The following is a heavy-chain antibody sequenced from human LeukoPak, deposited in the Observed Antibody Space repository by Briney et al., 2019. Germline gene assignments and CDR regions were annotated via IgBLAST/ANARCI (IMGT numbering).Heavy chain of an antibody. CDR3: ARAGGVGGQPEHFQH. Sequence: GASVKVSCKASGYTLTDYYLHWVRQAPGQGLEWLGWISPNSGDTNYAQKSQGRVTMTRDTSISTAYMELSRLTSEDTAVYYCARAGGVGGQPEHFQHWGQGTLVTVSS. D-gene: IGHD1-14*01. CDR1: GYTLTDYY. J-gene: IGHJ1*01. V-gene: IGHV1-2*02. CDR2: ISPNSGDT.